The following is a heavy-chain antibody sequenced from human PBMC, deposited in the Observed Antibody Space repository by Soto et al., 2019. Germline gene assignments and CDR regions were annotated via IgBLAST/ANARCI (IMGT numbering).Heavy chain of an antibody. D-gene: IGHD3-10*01. CDR3: ARVWFGESSWFDP. V-gene: IGHV4-30-2*01. CDR2: SVIVATP. CDR1: VAPSPLVVTA. J-gene: IGHJ5*02. Sequence: PSETLPSPALSPVAPSPLVVTAGAGSGSHQGRAWSGLGTSVIVATPIITRPSRVTTSLDRSKNQFSLNLSSVTAADTAVYYCARVWFGESSWFDPWGQGTLVTVSS.